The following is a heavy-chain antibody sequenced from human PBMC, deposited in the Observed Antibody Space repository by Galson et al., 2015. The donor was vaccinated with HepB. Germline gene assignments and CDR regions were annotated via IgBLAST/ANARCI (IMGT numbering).Heavy chain of an antibody. CDR3: TTELKDTAMGTEYYFDY. CDR1: GFTFSNAW. V-gene: IGHV3-15*01. J-gene: IGHJ4*02. Sequence: SLRLSCAASGFTFSNAWMSWVRQAPGKGLEWVGRIKSKTDGGTTDYAAPVKGRFTISRDDSKNTLYLQMNGLKTEDTAVYYCTTELKDTAMGTEYYFDYWGQGTLVTVSS. CDR2: IKSKTDGGTT. D-gene: IGHD5-18*01.